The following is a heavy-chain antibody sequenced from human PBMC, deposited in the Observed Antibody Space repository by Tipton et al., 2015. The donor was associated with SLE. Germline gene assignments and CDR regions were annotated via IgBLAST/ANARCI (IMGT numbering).Heavy chain of an antibody. CDR3: ARAPGGIAAAGRVDY. Sequence: SLRLSCAASGFTFSSYEMNWVRQAPGKGLEWVSYISSSGSTIYYADSVKGRFTISRDNAKNSLYLQMNSLRAEDTAVYYCARAPGGIAAAGRVDYWGQGTLVTVSS. J-gene: IGHJ4*02. CDR1: GFTFSSYE. CDR2: ISSSGSTI. V-gene: IGHV3-48*03. D-gene: IGHD6-13*01.